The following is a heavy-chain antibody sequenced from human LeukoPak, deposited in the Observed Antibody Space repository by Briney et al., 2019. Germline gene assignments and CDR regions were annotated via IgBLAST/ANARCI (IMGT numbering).Heavy chain of an antibody. CDR1: GGSINSYY. J-gene: IGHJ4*02. CDR3: ARVDDRNYYYYFDY. V-gene: IGHV4-4*07. Sequence: SETLSLTCTVFGGSINSYYWSWIRQPAGKGLEWIGRIYTSGSTNYNPSLKSRVTMSVDTSKNQFSLKLTSVTAADTAVYYCARVDDRNYYYYFDYWGQGTLVTVSS. CDR2: IYTSGST. D-gene: IGHD3-22*01.